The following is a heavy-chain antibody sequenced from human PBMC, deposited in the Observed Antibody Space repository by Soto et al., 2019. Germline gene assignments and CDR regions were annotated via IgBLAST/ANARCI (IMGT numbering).Heavy chain of an antibody. CDR2: VSPSGDDT. V-gene: IGHV3-23*05. J-gene: IGHJ4*02. Sequence: EVQLLESGGGLVQPGGSLRLSCDASEFMFSSYAMSWVRQAPGKGLEWVSTVSPSGDDTYYADSVRGRFTISRDNYKNTVSLQMNSLTTEDTARYYCAKAKSLRSVRGSSFDSWGQGALVTVSS. D-gene: IGHD6-19*01. CDR1: EFMFSSYA. CDR3: AKAKSLRSVRGSSFDS.